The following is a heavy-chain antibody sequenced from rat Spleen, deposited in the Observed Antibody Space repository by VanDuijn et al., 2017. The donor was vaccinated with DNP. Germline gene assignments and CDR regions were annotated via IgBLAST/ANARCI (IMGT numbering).Heavy chain of an antibody. CDR2: INSAGST. CDR3: ASPRSLAY. Sequence: EVQLQESGPGLVKPSQSLSLTCSVTGYSITSSYRWNWIRKFPGNKLEWMGYINSAGSTNYNPSLKSRISITRDTSKNQFFLHLSSVTSEDTATYYCASPRSLAYWGQGTLVTVSS. V-gene: IGHV3-3*01. J-gene: IGHJ3*01. D-gene: IGHD1-12*01. CDR1: GYSITSSYR.